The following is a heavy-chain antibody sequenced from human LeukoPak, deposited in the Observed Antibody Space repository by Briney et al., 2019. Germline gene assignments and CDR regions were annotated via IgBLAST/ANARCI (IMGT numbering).Heavy chain of an antibody. CDR3: ARDPSTLTRRDDY. CDR2: ISSDGRDI. CDR1: GFSFSSHA. V-gene: IGHV3-21*04. J-gene: IGHJ4*02. Sequence: GGSLRLSCAASGFSFSSHAMTWVRLAPGKGLEWVSFISSDGRDIFYSDSVRGRFTISRDNAKNTVYVQMNSLRAEDTAVYYCARDPSTLTRRDDYWGQGTLVTVSS. D-gene: IGHD1-1*01.